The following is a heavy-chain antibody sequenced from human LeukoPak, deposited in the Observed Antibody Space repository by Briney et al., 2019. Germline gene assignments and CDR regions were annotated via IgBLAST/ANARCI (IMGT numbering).Heavy chain of an antibody. CDR2: FDPEVGET. J-gene: IGHJ5*02. V-gene: IGHV1-24*01. CDR1: GNTLSEFS. CDR3: ATDLLAGDLKTFDP. Sequence: ASVKVSCKVTGNTLSEFSMHWVRQSPGKGLEWMGGFDPEVGETVYAQKFQGRVTMTEDTSTETAYMELSSLRSEDTAVYYCATDLLAGDLKTFDPWGQGTLVTVSS.